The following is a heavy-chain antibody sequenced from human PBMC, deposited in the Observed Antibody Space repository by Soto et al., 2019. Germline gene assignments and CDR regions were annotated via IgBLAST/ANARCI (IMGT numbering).Heavy chain of an antibody. Sequence: PSETLSLTCTVSGGSISSGGYYWSWIRQHPGKGLEWIGYIYYSGSTYYNPSLKSRVTISVDTSKNQFSLKLSSVTAADTAVYYCAREDAAAGTTQNNYYYYYYMDVWGKGTTVTVSS. D-gene: IGHD6-13*01. CDR1: GGSISSGGYY. V-gene: IGHV4-31*03. CDR3: AREDAAAGTTQNNYYYYYYMDV. J-gene: IGHJ6*03. CDR2: IYYSGST.